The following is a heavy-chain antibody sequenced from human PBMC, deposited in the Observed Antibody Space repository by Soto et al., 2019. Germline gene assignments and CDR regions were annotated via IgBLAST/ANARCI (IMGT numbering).Heavy chain of an antibody. Sequence: ASVKVSCKASGYTFTSYGISWVRQAPGQGLEWMGWINPNSGGTNYAQKFQGWVTMTRDTSISTAYMELSRLRSDDTAVYYCARDLKWFGTHDAFDIWGQGTMVTVSS. J-gene: IGHJ3*02. V-gene: IGHV1-2*04. CDR2: INPNSGGT. D-gene: IGHD3-10*01. CDR1: GYTFTSYG. CDR3: ARDLKWFGTHDAFDI.